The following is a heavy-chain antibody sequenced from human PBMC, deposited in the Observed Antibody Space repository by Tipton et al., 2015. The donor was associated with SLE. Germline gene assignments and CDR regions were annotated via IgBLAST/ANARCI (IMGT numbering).Heavy chain of an antibody. J-gene: IGHJ4*02. CDR1: GFTFNDYA. CDR3: TRDRGYRNGFYSYCFDS. D-gene: IGHD6-19*01. CDR2: ISWDSANI. Sequence: QLVQSGGGLVQPGRSLRLSCAASGFTFNDYALHWVRQGPGKGLEWVSGISWDSANIGYADSVKGRFTISRDNGKNSLYLQMNGLSAEDTAVYYCTRDRGYRNGFYSYCFDSWGQGMLVTVSS. V-gene: IGHV3-9*01.